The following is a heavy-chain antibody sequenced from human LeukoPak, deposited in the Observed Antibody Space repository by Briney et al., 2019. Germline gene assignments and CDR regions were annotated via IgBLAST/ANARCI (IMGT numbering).Heavy chain of an antibody. CDR1: GYTFTRYF. J-gene: IGHJ4*02. CDR3: ARVDAASLVVYY. V-gene: IGHV1-2*02. CDR2: INPNSGGA. D-gene: IGHD2-15*01. Sequence: SVKVSCKTSGYTFTRYFLNWVRQAPGQGLEWMGRINPNSGGANCGQKFQDRVTLTRDTSIATAYMELSSLTSDDTAVYYCARVDAASLVVYYWGQGTLVTVSS.